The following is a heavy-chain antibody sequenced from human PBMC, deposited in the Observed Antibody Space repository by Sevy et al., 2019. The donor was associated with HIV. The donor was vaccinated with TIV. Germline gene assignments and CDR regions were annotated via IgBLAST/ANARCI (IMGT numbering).Heavy chain of an antibody. CDR2: IYYSGST. Sequence: SETLSLTCTVSGGSISSSSYYWGWIRQPPGKGLEWIGSIYYSGSTYYNPSLKSRVTISVDTSKNQFSLKLGSVTAAGTGMYYFARHEWAYCSSTSCYAVGYFDYWGQGTLVTVSS. CDR3: ARHEWAYCSSTSCYAVGYFDY. CDR1: GGSISSSSYY. D-gene: IGHD2-2*01. J-gene: IGHJ4*02. V-gene: IGHV4-39*01.